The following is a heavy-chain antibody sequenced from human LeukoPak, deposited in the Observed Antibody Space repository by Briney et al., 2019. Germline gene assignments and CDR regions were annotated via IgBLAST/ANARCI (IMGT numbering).Heavy chain of an antibody. CDR2: ISWNSGSI. D-gene: IGHD2-2*01. V-gene: IGHV3-9*01. Sequence: GGSLRLSCAASGFTFDDYAMHWVRQAPGKGLEWVSGISWNSGSIGYADSVKGRFTISRDNSKNTLYLQMNSLRAEDTAVYYCAKFGQCSSCQIFDYWGQGTLVTVSS. J-gene: IGHJ4*02. CDR1: GFTFDDYA. CDR3: AKFGQCSSCQIFDY.